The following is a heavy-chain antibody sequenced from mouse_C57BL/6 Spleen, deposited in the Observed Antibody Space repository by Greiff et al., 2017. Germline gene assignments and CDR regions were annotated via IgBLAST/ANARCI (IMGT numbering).Heavy chain of an antibody. CDR2: IDPSDSDT. J-gene: IGHJ1*03. CDR1: GYTFTSYW. Sequence: QVQLQQPGAELVRPGSSVKLSCKASGYTFTSYWMHWVKQRPIQGLEWIGNIDPSDSDTHYNQKFKDKATLTVDKSSSTAYMQLSSLTSEDSAVYYCARHYSSYWYFDDWGTGTTVTVSS. D-gene: IGHD2-5*01. V-gene: IGHV1-52*01. CDR3: ARHYSSYWYFDD.